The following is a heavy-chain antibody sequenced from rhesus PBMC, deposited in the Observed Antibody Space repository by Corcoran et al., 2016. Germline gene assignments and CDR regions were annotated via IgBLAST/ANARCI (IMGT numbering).Heavy chain of an antibody. CDR2: ICGSGGST. CDR3: ASTTVTTSVRFDY. J-gene: IGHJ4*01. D-gene: IGHD4-23*01. CDR1: GGSISSSNW. V-gene: IGHV4-93*01. Sequence: QVQLQESGPAVVKPSETLSLTCAVPGGSISSSNWWSWYRQSPGKGLEWMGGICGSGGSTEYNPSLKSRVTISKDTSKNQFSLKLSSVTAADTAVYYCASTTVTTSVRFDYWGQGVLVTVSS.